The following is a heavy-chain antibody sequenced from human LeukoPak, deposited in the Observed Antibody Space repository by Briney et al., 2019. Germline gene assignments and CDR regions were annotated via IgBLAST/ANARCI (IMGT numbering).Heavy chain of an antibody. CDR2: IYYSGST. J-gene: IGHJ4*02. CDR3: ARSGTPLGHFDY. CDR1: GGSISSSSYY. V-gene: IGHV4-39*07. Sequence: SEALSLTCTVSGGSISSSSYYWGWIRQPPGKGLEWIGSIYYSGSTYYNPSLKSRVTISVDTSKNQFSLKLNSVTAADTAVYYCARSGTPLGHFDYWGQGTLVTVSS. D-gene: IGHD3-16*01.